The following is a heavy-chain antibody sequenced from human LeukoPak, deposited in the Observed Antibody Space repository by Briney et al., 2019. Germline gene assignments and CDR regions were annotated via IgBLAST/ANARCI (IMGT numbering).Heavy chain of an antibody. CDR2: ISPSADST. CDR3: AKRESSSSWYNYFDY. D-gene: IGHD6-13*01. CDR1: GFTFSNYA. Sequence: YPGGSLRLSRAASGFTFSNYAMSWVRQAPGKGLEWVSAISPSADSTSYADSVKGRFAISRDNSKNTLYLQMDSLRAEDTAVYYCAKRESSSSWYNYFDYWGQGTLVTVSS. J-gene: IGHJ4*02. V-gene: IGHV3-23*01.